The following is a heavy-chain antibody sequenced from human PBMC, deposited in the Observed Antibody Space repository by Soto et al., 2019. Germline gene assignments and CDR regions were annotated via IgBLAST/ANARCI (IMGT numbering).Heavy chain of an antibody. D-gene: IGHD6-13*01. CDR3: AKRIAAADFDY. CDR1: GFTFTNYA. V-gene: IGHV3-23*01. CDR2: ISMSGDST. Sequence: GGSLRLSCASSGFTFTNYAMYVVRQAPGKGLEWVSAISMSGDSTSYADSVKGRFTISRDNSKNTLYLQLNSLRAEDTAVYYCAKRIAAADFDYWGQGTLVTVSS. J-gene: IGHJ4*02.